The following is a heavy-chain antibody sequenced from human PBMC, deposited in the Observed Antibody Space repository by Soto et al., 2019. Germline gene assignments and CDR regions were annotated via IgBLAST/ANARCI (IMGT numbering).Heavy chain of an antibody. J-gene: IGHJ6*02. CDR3: ARAVPSAMVTSYYYYGMDV. CDR2: IIPIFGTA. Sequence: SVKVSWKGSGGAFSSYAISWVLQAPGQGLEWMGGIIPIFGTANYAQKFQGRVTITADESTSTAYMELSSLRSEDTAVYYCARAVPSAMVTSYYYYGMDVWGQGTTVTVSS. D-gene: IGHD5-18*01. V-gene: IGHV1-69*13. CDR1: GGAFSSYA.